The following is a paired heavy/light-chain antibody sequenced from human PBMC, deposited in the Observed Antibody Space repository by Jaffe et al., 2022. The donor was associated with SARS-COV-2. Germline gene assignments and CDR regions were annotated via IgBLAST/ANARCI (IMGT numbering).Light chain of an antibody. CDR2: DNN. CDR1: SSNIGNNY. Sequence: QSVLTQPPSVSAAPGQRVTISCSGSSSNIGNNYVSWYQQLPGTAPKLLIYDNNKRPSGIPDRFSGSKSGTSATLGITGLQTGDEADYYCGTWDSSLSGVFGGGTKLTVL. V-gene: IGLV1-51*01. J-gene: IGLJ2*01. CDR3: GTWDSSLSGV.
Heavy chain of an antibody. J-gene: IGHJ6*02. CDR3: TRDKFCSSGSCYPYSYYYGMDV. CDR2: VNTDGTTP. V-gene: IGHV3-74*01. Sequence: EVQLVESGGGLVQPGGSLRLSCAASGFTFSSYWMHWVRQAPGKGLVWVSRVNTDGTTPSFADSVKGRFTISRDNAKNTLYLQMNSLRAEDTAVYYCTRDKFCSSGSCYPYSYYYGMDVWGQGTTVTVSS. CDR1: GFTFSSYW. D-gene: IGHD2-15*01.